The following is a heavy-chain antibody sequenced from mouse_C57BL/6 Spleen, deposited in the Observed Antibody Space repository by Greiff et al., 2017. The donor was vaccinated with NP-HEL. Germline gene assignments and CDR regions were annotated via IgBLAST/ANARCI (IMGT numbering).Heavy chain of an antibody. CDR1: GYAFSSSW. CDR3: ARMPISYGNRYYFDY. Sequence: VKLMESGPELVKPGASVKISCKASGYAFSSSWMNWVKQRPGKGLEWIGRIYPGDGDTNYNGKFKGKATLTADPSSSTAYLQLSSLTSEDSAVYFCARMPISYGNRYYFDYWGQGTTLTVSS. J-gene: IGHJ2*01. V-gene: IGHV1-82*01. CDR2: IYPGDGDT. D-gene: IGHD2-1*01.